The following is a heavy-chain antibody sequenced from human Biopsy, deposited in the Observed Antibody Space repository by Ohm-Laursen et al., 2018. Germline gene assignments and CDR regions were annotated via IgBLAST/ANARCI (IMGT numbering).Heavy chain of an antibody. CDR2: TYYRGTS. CDR3: AAFPFSGGPAFDI. D-gene: IGHD2/OR15-2a*01. V-gene: IGHV4-59*02. CDR1: GGSVGDYF. Sequence: TLSLTCGVSGGSVGDYFLSWIRLVPGKRPEWIGYTYYRGTSENNPSPRSRVTTSVDISRNQFFLNMKSVTGADTAVYYCAAFPFSGGPAFDIWGQGTTVIVSS. J-gene: IGHJ3*02.